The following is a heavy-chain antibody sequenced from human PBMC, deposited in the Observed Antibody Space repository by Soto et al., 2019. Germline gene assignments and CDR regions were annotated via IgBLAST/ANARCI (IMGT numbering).Heavy chain of an antibody. Sequence: PSETLSLTCTVSCGSISSGGYYWSWIRQHPGKGLEWIGYIYYSGSTYYNPSLKSRVTISVDTSKNQFSLKLSSVTAADTAVYYCARIAYYDSSGYYDEDAFDIWGQGTMVTVSS. D-gene: IGHD3-22*01. J-gene: IGHJ3*02. CDR2: IYYSGST. V-gene: IGHV4-31*03. CDR3: ARIAYYDSSGYYDEDAFDI. CDR1: CGSISSGGYY.